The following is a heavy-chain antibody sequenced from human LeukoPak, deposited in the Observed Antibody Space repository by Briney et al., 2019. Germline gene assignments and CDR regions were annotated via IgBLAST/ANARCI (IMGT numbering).Heavy chain of an antibody. CDR2: FDPEDGET. D-gene: IGHD5-24*01. V-gene: IGHV1-24*01. J-gene: IGHJ3*02. Sequence: ASVKVSCKVSGYTLTELSMHWVRQAPGKGVEWVGGFDPEDGETIYAQKFQGRVTMTEDTSTDTAYMELSSLRSEDTAVYYCATQLMATSDAFDIWGQGTMVTVSS. CDR1: GYTLTELS. CDR3: ATQLMATSDAFDI.